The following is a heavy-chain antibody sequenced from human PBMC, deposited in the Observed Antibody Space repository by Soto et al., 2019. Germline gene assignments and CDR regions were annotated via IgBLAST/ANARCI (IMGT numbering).Heavy chain of an antibody. V-gene: IGHV1-69*06. J-gene: IGHJ5*02. CDR1: GGTFSSYA. Sequence: QGQLVQSGAEVKKPGSSVKVSCKASGGTFSSYAISWERQAPGQGLEWMGGIIPIFGTANYAHKFHDRVTITADKSTSTAYLELSSLRSDDTAVYYCAFDHSKNWFVPCGQGTLVTVSS. D-gene: IGHD3-9*01. CDR2: IIPIFGTA. CDR3: AFDHSKNWFVP.